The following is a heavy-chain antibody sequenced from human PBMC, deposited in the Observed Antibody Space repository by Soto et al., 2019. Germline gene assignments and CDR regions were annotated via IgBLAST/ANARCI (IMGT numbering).Heavy chain of an antibody. Sequence: GGSLRLSCAASGFTFSSYGMHWVRQAPGKGLEWVAVISYDGSNKYYADSVKGRFTISRDSSKNTLFLQMNSLRADDTAVYFCAKGRWDQLHMGIYYYYGMDVWGQGTTVTVSS. J-gene: IGHJ6*02. CDR1: GFTFSSYG. V-gene: IGHV3-30*18. D-gene: IGHD2-2*01. CDR3: AKGRWDQLHMGIYYYYGMDV. CDR2: ISYDGSNK.